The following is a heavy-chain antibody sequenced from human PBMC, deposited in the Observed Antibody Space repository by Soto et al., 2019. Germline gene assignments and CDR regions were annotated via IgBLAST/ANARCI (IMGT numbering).Heavy chain of an antibody. D-gene: IGHD5-12*01. Sequence: QVQLVQSGAEVKKPGSSVKVSCKASGGTFSSYTISWVRQAPGQGLEWMGSINPILGKANYAQKFQGRVTITADKCTNKAYMEVGSLRSEDTAVYYCAQGRWEGSRDGYGGWFDAWGQGALVTVSS. V-gene: IGHV1-69*02. J-gene: IGHJ5*02. CDR3: AQGRWEGSRDGYGGWFDA. CDR1: GGTFSSYT. CDR2: INPILGKA.